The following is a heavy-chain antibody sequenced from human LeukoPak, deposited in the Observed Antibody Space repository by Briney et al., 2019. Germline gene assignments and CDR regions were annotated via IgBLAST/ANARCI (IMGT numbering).Heavy chain of an antibody. V-gene: IGHV3-33*01. J-gene: IGHJ6*02. CDR3: ARDRHCVNGVCHSPPGMDV. D-gene: IGHD2-8*01. Sequence: GGSLRLSCAASGFVLNDYGMHWVRQAPGKGLEWVADIWFDKNQHFADSVKGRFAISRDNSKNTVYLQINSLRAEDTAVYYCARDRHCVNGVCHSPPGMDVWGQGTTVTVSS. CDR2: IWFDKNQ. CDR1: GFVLNDYG.